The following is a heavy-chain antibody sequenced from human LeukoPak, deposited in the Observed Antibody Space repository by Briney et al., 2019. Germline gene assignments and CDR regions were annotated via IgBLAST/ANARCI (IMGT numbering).Heavy chain of an antibody. CDR3: AREPNYYDSSGYFFDY. J-gene: IGHJ4*02. CDR1: GGSVSSGSYY. V-gene: IGHV4-61*01. D-gene: IGHD3-22*01. CDR2: IYYSGST. Sequence: SETLSLTCTVSGGSVSSGSYYWSWIRQPPGKGLEWIGYIYYSGSTNYNPSLKSRATISVDTSKNQFSLKLSSVTAADTAVYYCAREPNYYDSSGYFFDYWGQGTLVTVSS.